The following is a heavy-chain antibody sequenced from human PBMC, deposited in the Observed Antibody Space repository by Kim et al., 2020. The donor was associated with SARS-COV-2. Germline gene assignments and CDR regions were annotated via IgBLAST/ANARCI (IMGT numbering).Heavy chain of an antibody. CDR2: IAYDGSHI. J-gene: IGHJ4*02. CDR1: GFTFSAYA. CDR3: LAEIGSRSFDH. Sequence: GGSLRLSCAASGFTFSAYALHWVRQAPGKGLEWVALIAYDGSHISYPDSVKGRFIISRDNTKSTLYLQMNSLRPGDTAVYYCLAEIGSRSFDHWGQGTQVTVSS. D-gene: IGHD3-10*01. V-gene: IGHV3-30*04.